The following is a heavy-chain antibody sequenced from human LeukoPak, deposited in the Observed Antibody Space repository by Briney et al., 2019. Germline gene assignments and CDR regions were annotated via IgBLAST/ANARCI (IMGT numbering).Heavy chain of an antibody. D-gene: IGHD1-26*01. CDR2: IIPIFGTA. Sequence: SVKVSCKASGGTFSSYAISWVRQAPGQGLEWMGGIIPIFGTANYAQKLQGRVTITADKSTSTAYMELRSLRSDDTAVYYCARTKTYSGSYPYYMDVWGKGTTVTISS. V-gene: IGHV1-69*06. J-gene: IGHJ6*03. CDR1: GGTFSSYA. CDR3: ARTKTYSGSYPYYMDV.